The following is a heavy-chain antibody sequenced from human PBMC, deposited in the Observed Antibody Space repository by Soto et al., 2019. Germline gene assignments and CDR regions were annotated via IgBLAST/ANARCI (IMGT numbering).Heavy chain of an antibody. D-gene: IGHD2-21*01. Sequence: SVKATCQASAGSDTRYALHGVGPAPEKRLEWMGWINAGNGNTKYSQKFRGRVTITRDTSASTAYMELSSLRSEDMDVYYCVRGLPLWFDPWGQGTLVTVSS. CDR2: INAGNGNT. J-gene: IGHJ5*02. CDR1: AGSDTRYA. V-gene: IGHV1-3*01. CDR3: VRGLPLWFDP.